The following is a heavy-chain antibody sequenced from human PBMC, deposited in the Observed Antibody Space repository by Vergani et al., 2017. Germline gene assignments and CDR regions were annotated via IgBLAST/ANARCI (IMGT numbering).Heavy chain of an antibody. CDR1: GFTFRNYA. D-gene: IGHD3-3*01. CDR3: ASGSSGFFTLTSPNWFDP. V-gene: IGHV3-23*04. CDR2: ISDNGGTT. Sequence: EAQMVESGGGLVKPGGSLRLSCVASGFTFRNYAMTWVRQAPGKGLEWVSIISDNGGTTYYADSVKGRFTISRDNSKDTLYLQMNSLRAEDTAVYYCASGSSGFFTLTSPNWFDPWGQGTLVTVS. J-gene: IGHJ5*02.